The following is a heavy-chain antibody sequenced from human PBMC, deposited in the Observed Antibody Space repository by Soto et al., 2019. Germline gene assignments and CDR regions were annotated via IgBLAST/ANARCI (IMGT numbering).Heavy chain of an antibody. CDR3: AGDIHYSFDY. D-gene: IGHD2-21*01. J-gene: IGHJ4*02. V-gene: IGHV3-48*01. CDR2: ITASGSAT. Sequence: EVQLVESGGGLVQPGGSLRLSCAASGFTFSDYSMNWVRQAPGKGLEYLSYITASGSATSYTDSVRGRFTISRDNAKNSCYLQINSLGAEGTAVYYCAGDIHYSFDYWGQGALVTVSS. CDR1: GFTFSDYS.